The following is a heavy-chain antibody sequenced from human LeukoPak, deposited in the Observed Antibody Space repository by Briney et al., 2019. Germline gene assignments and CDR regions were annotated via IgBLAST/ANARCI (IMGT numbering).Heavy chain of an antibody. CDR1: GLTFEDYG. D-gene: IGHD2/OR15-2a*01. V-gene: IGHV3-43*02. J-gene: IGHJ3*01. CDR2: ISGKGDKT. CDR3: AVPTIYGVGAFDV. Sequence: GGSLRLSCVASGLTFEDYGIHWVRQAPGKGLEWVSLISGKGDKTYYVDSVKVRFTVSRDNSRNTLYLQMDSLRDEDTAFYYCAVPTIYGVGAFDVWGQGTMLMVSS.